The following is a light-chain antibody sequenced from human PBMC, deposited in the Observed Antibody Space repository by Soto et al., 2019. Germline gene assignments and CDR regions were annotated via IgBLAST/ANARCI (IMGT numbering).Light chain of an antibody. CDR1: QSIRSNY. V-gene: IGKV3-20*01. Sequence: EIVLTQSPGTLSLSPGERATLSCRASQSIRSNYVAWYQQKPGQGPRLLIYGASSRATGIPDRFSGSGSGTDFTPIISRLEPEDFAVYYCQQYGSSSWTFGQGTKVDIK. CDR3: QQYGSSSWT. J-gene: IGKJ1*01. CDR2: GAS.